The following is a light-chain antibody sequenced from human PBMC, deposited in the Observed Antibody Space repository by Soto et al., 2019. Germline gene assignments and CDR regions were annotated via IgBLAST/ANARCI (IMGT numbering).Light chain of an antibody. CDR1: QTINKRL. Sequence: DMRMTQSPASLSASVGDTVTITCRASQTINKRLLNWYQQKPGEAPKLLIYAASSLQPGVPSTFSGSGSGTEFTLTISSLQRDDVATYYCQQSSSTPRTFGGGPKVEI. CDR3: QQSSSTPRT. CDR2: AAS. J-gene: IGKJ4*01. V-gene: IGKV1-39*01.